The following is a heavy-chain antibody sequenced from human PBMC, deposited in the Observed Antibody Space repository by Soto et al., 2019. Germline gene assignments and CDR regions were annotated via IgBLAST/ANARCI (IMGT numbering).Heavy chain of an antibody. CDR1: GGSISSSNW. CDR3: GILGCRYYFHSSGYPCCFFDS. J-gene: IGHJ4*02. V-gene: IGHV4-4*02. D-gene: IGHD3-22*01. Sequence: SETLSLTCAVSGGSISSSNWWSWVRQPPGKGLEWIGEIYHTGNTNYNPSLKSRVTMSLDKSKNQFSLKLSSVTAADTALYYWGILGCRYYFHSSGYPCCFFDSGGQEPLVTVSS. CDR2: IYHTGNT.